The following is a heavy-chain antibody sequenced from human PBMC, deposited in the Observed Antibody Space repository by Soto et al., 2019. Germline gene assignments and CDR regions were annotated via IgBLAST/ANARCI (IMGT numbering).Heavy chain of an antibody. D-gene: IGHD2-2*01. CDR3: ASSCSSTSCYGGYYGMDV. J-gene: IGHJ6*02. Sequence: SETLSLTCAVYGGSFSGYYWSWIRQPPGKGLEWIGEINHSGSTNYNPSLKSRVTISVDTSKNQFSLKLSSVTAADTAVYYCASSCSSTSCYGGYYGMDVWGQGTTVTVSS. CDR1: GGSFSGYY. CDR2: INHSGST. V-gene: IGHV4-34*01.